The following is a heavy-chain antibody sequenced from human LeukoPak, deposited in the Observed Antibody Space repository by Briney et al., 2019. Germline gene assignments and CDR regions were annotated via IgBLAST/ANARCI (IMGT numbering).Heavy chain of an antibody. V-gene: IGHV3-33*01. CDR3: ARDRGVAGPNFDY. CDR2: IWYDGSNK. J-gene: IGHJ4*02. D-gene: IGHD6-19*01. CDR1: GFTFSSYG. Sequence: GRSLRLSCAASGFTFSSYGMHWVRQAPGKGLEWVAVIWYDGSNKYYADSVKGRFTISRDNSKNTLYLQMNSLRAEDTAVYYCARDRGVAGPNFDYWGQGTLVTVSS.